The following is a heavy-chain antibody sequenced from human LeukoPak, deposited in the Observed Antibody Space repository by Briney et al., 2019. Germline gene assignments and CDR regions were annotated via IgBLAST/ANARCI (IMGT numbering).Heavy chain of an antibody. CDR1: GYTFTGYS. J-gene: IGHJ6*03. V-gene: IGHV1-2*02. CDR2: INPNSGDT. Sequence: ASVKVSCKASGYTFTGYSMHWVRQAPGQGLEWMGWINPNSGDTDYAQKFQGRVTMTRDTSISTAYMELSRLRSDDTAVYFCARAAYYHMDVWGKGTTVTISS. CDR3: ARAAYYHMDV.